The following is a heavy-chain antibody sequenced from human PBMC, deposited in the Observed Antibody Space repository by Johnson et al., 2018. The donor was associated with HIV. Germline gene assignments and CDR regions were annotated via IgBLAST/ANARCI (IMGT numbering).Heavy chain of an antibody. V-gene: IGHV3-30*01. J-gene: IGHJ3*02. Sequence: RFTISRDNSKNTLYLQMNSLRAEDTAVYYCARVRLHSSGIDAFDIWGQGTMVTVSS. D-gene: IGHD6-19*01. CDR3: ARVRLHSSGIDAFDI.